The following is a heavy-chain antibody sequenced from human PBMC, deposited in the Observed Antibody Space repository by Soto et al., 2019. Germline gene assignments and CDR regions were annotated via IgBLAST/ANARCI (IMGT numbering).Heavy chain of an antibody. J-gene: IGHJ5*02. D-gene: IGHD3-22*01. V-gene: IGHV1-8*01. CDR2: MNPNSGNT. CDR1: GYTFTSYD. Sequence: ASVKVSCKASGYTFTSYDINWVRQATGQGLEWMGWMNPNSGNTGYAQKFQGRVTMTRNTSISTAYMELSSLRSEDTAVYYCARGIVADNWFEPWGQGTLVTVSS. CDR3: ARGIVADNWFEP.